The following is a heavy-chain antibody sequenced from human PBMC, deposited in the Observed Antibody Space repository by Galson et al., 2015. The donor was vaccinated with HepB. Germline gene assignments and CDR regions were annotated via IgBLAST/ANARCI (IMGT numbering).Heavy chain of an antibody. CDR2: ISYDGSNK. CDR1: GFTFSSYG. Sequence: SLRLSCAASGFTFSSYGMHWVRQAPGKGLEWVAVISYDGSNKYYADSVKGRFTISRDNSKNTLYLQMNSLRAEDTAVYYCAKDRGDPAGGFWFDPWGQGTLVTVSS. CDR3: AKDRGDPAGGFWFDP. D-gene: IGHD4-17*01. V-gene: IGHV3-30*18. J-gene: IGHJ5*02.